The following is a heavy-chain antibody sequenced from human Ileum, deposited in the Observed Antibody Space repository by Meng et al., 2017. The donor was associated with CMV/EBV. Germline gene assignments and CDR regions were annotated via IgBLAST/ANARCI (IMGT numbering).Heavy chain of an antibody. V-gene: IGHV3-23*01. CDR3: AKGVDGWWHFNL. Sequence: SCAASGFPFNKNVMTWVRQTPGNGLEWVSSISDSDATTTYADSVRGRFTISRDNSKNTLYLQMNSLGAEDSAVYFCAKGVDGWWHFNLWGRGTLVTVSS. CDR1: GFPFNKNV. D-gene: IGHD5-24*01. CDR2: ISDSDATT. J-gene: IGHJ2*01.